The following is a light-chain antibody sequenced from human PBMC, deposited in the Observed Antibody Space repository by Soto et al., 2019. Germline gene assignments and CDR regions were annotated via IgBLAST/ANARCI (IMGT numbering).Light chain of an antibody. CDR2: DAS. CDR1: QSVSSN. CDR3: QQYNNWRT. V-gene: IGKV3-15*01. J-gene: IGKJ1*01. Sequence: EIVMTQSPATLSVSPGVRATLSCRASQSVSSNLAWYQQKPGQAPRLLIHDASTRATGTPARFSGSGSGTEFTLTISSLQSEDSAVYYCQQYNNWRTFGQGTKVEIK.